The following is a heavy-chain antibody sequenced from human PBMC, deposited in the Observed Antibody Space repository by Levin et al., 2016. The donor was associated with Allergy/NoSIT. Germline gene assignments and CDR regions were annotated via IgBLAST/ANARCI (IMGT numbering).Heavy chain of an antibody. CDR2: VSASGGST. J-gene: IGHJ6*03. CDR3: AKSSGWEQGNYQYYYVDV. V-gene: IGHV3-23*01. CDR1: GFTFSSYG. D-gene: IGHD6-19*01. Sequence: GESLKISCAASGFTFSSYGMSWVRQAPGKGLEWVSTVSASGGSTYYADSVKGRFTISRDNSRDTLYLQMNSLRADDTAVYYCAKSSGWEQGNYQYYYVDVWGKGTTVTVSS.